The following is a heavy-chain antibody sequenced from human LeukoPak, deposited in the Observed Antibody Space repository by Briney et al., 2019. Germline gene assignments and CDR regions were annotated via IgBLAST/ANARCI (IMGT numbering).Heavy chain of an antibody. CDR3: AKEPDAVIVLMVYASRRFDY. V-gene: IGHV3-30*02. CDR1: GFTFSSYG. CDR2: IRYDGSNK. J-gene: IGHJ4*02. Sequence: GGSLRLSCAASGFTFSSYGMHWVRQAPGKGLEWVAFIRYDGSNKYYADSVKGRFTISRDNSKNTLYLQMNSLRAEDTAVYYCAKEPDAVIVLMVYASRRFDYWGQGTLVTVSS. D-gene: IGHD2-8*01.